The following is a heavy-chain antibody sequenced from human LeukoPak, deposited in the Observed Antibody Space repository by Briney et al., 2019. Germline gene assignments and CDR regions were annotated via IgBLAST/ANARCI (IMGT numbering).Heavy chain of an antibody. CDR1: GFTFSSYW. J-gene: IGHJ5*02. V-gene: IGHV3-74*01. CDR2: INSDGSST. Sequence: GGSLRLSCAASGFTFSSYWMHWVRQAPGKGLVWVSRINSDGSSTGYADSVKGRFTISRDNAKNTLYLQMNSLRAEDTAVYYCARAAFAGSPPFDPWGQGTLVTVSS. CDR3: ARAAFAGSPPFDP.